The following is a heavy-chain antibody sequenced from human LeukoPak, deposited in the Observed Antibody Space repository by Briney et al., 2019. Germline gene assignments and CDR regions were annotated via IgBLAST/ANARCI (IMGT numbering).Heavy chain of an antibody. Sequence: GGSLRLSCAAPGFTFSNHAMSWVRQAPGKGLEWVSPISGSGGTTYYADSVKVRFSISRDNFKNTLYLQMNSLRVEAAAVYYCSKDLGCSYDSCGYQDYWGQGTLVTVSS. D-gene: IGHD3-22*01. CDR1: GFTFSNHA. CDR2: ISGSGGTT. V-gene: IGHV3-23*01. J-gene: IGHJ4*02. CDR3: SKDLGCSYDSCGYQDY.